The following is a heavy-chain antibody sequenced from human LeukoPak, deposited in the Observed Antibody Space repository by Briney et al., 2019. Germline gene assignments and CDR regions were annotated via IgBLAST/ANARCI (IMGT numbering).Heavy chain of an antibody. D-gene: IGHD3-16*01. Sequence: GGSLRLSCAASGFSFCDYGLHWVRQAPGKGLEWVALISYDGSQKNFADSVKGRFTTSRDNSKFTMYLEMNSLRAEDTAVYFCARDKDGWGIHDFWGQGTLVTVSS. CDR3: ARDKDGWGIHDF. J-gene: IGHJ4*02. V-gene: IGHV3-30*03. CDR2: ISYDGSQK. CDR1: GFSFCDYG.